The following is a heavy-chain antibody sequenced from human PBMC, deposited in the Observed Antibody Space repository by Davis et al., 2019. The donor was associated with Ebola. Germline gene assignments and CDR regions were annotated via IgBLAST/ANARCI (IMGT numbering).Heavy chain of an antibody. CDR2: IRYDGSNK. J-gene: IGHJ4*02. CDR1: GFTFSSYG. D-gene: IGHD3-22*01. V-gene: IGHV3-30*02. Sequence: GESLKISCAASGFTFSSYGMHWVRQAPGKGLEWVAFIRYDGSNKYYADSVKGRFTTSRDNSKNTLYLQMNSLRVEDTAVYYCARDLRLFAARDYWGQGTLVIVSS. CDR3: ARDLRLFAARDY.